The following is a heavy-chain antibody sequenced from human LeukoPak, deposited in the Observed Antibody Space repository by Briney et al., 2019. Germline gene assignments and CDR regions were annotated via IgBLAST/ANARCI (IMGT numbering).Heavy chain of an antibody. V-gene: IGHV3-11*01. Sequence: GGSLRLSCAASGFTFSDYYMSWIRQAPGKGLEWVSYISSSGSTIYYADSVKGRFTISRDNAKNSLYLQMNSLRAEDTAVYYCARSATGAVAAAYYFDYWGQGTLVTVSS. CDR3: ARSATGAVAAAYYFDY. CDR1: GFTFSDYY. CDR2: ISSSGSTI. D-gene: IGHD6-19*01. J-gene: IGHJ4*02.